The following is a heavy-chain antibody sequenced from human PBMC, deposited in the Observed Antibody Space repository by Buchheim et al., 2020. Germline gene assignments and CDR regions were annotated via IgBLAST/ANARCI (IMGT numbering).Heavy chain of an antibody. CDR3: ARSYSSGWYPILDY. CDR1: GGSFSDYY. V-gene: IGHV4-34*01. J-gene: IGHJ4*02. CDR2: INHVGST. Sequence: QVQLQQWGAGLLKPSETLSLTCAVYGGSFSDYYWSWIRQPPGKGLEWIGEINHVGSTNYNPSLKSRVTISINTSQNQLSLRLNSMTAADTAVYYCARSYSSGWYPILDYWGQGTL. D-gene: IGHD6-19*01.